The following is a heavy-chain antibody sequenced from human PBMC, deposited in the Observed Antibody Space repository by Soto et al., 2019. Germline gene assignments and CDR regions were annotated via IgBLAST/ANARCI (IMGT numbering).Heavy chain of an antibody. D-gene: IGHD6-19*01. Sequence: PSETLSLTCTVSGGSIRSGGYYWSWIRQHPGKGLEWIGYIYYSGSTYYNPSLKSRVTISVDTSKNQFSLKLSSVTAADTAVYYCATSSGWYGDFDYWGQGTLVTAPQ. CDR3: ATSSGWYGDFDY. CDR1: GGSIRSGGYY. CDR2: IYYSGST. V-gene: IGHV4-31*03. J-gene: IGHJ4*02.